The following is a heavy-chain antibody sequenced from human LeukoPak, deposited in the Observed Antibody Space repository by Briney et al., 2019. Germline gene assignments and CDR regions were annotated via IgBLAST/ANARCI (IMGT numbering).Heavy chain of an antibody. Sequence: PGGSLRLSCAASGFTFSSYSMNWVRQAPGQGLEWFSYISSSSTIYYADSVKGRFTISRDNAKNSLYLQMNSLRAEDTAVYYCARALRYFDWLSTSPEYNWFDPWGQGTLVTVSS. CDR2: ISSSSTI. D-gene: IGHD3-9*01. CDR1: GFTFSSYS. V-gene: IGHV3-48*01. CDR3: ARALRYFDWLSTSPEYNWFDP. J-gene: IGHJ5*02.